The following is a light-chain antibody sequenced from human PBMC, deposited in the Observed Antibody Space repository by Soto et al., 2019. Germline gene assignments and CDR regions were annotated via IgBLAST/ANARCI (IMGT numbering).Light chain of an antibody. V-gene: IGKV1-5*03. CDR1: QTISSW. Sequence: DIQMTQSPSTLSGSVGDRVTTTCRASQTISSWLAWYQQKPGKAPNLLIYKASTLESGVPSRFSGSGSGTEFTLTISTLQPDDFATYYCQQYYSFSPLTFGGGTKVDIK. J-gene: IGKJ4*01. CDR3: QQYYSFSPLT. CDR2: KAS.